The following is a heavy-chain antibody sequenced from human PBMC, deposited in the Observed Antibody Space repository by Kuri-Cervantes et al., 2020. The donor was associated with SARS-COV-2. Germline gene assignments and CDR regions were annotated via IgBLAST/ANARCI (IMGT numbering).Heavy chain of an antibody. D-gene: IGHD3-22*01. CDR3: ARSYDSSDYALDV. Sequence: GGSLRLSCAASGFTFSSYEMNWVRQAPGKGLEWVSYISSSGSTIYYADSVKGRFTISRDNAKNSLYLQMITLRAEDTAVYYCARSYDSSDYALDVWGQGTTVTVSS. J-gene: IGHJ6*02. V-gene: IGHV3-48*03. CDR1: GFTFSSYE. CDR2: ISSSGSTI.